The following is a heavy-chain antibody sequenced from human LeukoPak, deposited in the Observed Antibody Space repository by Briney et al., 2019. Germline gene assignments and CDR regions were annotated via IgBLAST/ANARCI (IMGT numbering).Heavy chain of an antibody. CDR2: INPNSGGT. CDR1: GYTFTCYY. V-gene: IGHV1-2*02. CDR3: ARTRGATFYYYMYV. J-gene: IGHJ6*03. Sequence: ASVKVSCKASGYTFTCYYMHWVRQPPGQGLEWMGWINPNSGGTNYAQKFQGRVTMTRDTSISTAYMELSRLRSDDTAVYYCARTRGATFYYYMYVWGKGTTVTVSS. D-gene: IGHD5-24*01.